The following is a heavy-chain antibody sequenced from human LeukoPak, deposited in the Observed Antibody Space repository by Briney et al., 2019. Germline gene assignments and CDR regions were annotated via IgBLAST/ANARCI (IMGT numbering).Heavy chain of an antibody. Sequence: GGSLRLSCAASGFTFSSYAMHWVRQAPGKGREWVAVISYDGSNKYYADSVKGRFTISRDNSKNTLYLQMNSLRAEDTAVYYCARDTQTTVPFDYWGQGTLVTVSS. J-gene: IGHJ4*02. CDR3: ARDTQTTVPFDY. CDR1: GFTFSSYA. V-gene: IGHV3-30-3*01. D-gene: IGHD4-17*01. CDR2: ISYDGSNK.